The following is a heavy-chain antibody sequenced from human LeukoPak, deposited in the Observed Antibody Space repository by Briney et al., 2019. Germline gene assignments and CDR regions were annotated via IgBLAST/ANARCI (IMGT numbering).Heavy chain of an antibody. V-gene: IGHV3-23*01. Sequence: GGSLRLXCAASGLTFYSYAMSWGRQAPGKGLEWVSAIGTSGGGTHHADSVKGRFTIFRDTSKNTLYLQMNSLRAEDTAVYYCAKVGYYDSTGYPLYSDYFDYWGQGTLVTVSS. CDR1: GLTFYSYA. D-gene: IGHD3-22*01. CDR3: AKVGYYDSTGYPLYSDYFDY. CDR2: IGTSGGGT. J-gene: IGHJ4*02.